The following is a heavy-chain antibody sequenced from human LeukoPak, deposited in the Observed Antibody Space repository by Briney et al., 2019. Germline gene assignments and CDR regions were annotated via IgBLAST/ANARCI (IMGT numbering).Heavy chain of an antibody. D-gene: IGHD6-13*01. V-gene: IGHV4-59*01. J-gene: IGHJ6*02. CDR2: IYYSGST. CDR1: GGSISSYY. CDR3: ARDRRVAAARGSCMDV. Sequence: TSETLSLTCTVSGGSISSYYWSWIRQPPGKGLEWIGYIYYSGSTNYNPSLKSRVTISVDTSKNQFSLKLSSVTAADTAVYYCARDRRVAAARGSCMDVWGQGTTVTVSS.